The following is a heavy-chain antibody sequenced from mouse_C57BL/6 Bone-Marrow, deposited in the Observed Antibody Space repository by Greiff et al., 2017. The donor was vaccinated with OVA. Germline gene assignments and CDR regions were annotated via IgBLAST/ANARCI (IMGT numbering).Heavy chain of an antibody. CDR3: ARSGGLRRGYAMDY. V-gene: IGHV1-39*01. CDR2: INPNYGTT. Sequence: EVKLMESGPELVKPGASVKISCKASGYSFTDYNMNWVKQSNGKSLEWIGVINPNYGTTSYNQKFKGKATLTVDQSSSTAYMQLNSLTSEDSAVYYCARSGGLRRGYAMDYWGQGTSVTVSS. CDR1: GYSFTDYN. J-gene: IGHJ4*01. D-gene: IGHD2-4*01.